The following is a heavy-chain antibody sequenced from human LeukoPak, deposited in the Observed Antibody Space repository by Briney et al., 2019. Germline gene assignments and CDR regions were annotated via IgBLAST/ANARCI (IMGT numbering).Heavy chain of an antibody. CDR3: VRVLTVTFDS. CDR1: GFTFSTYG. CDR2: VCSDGNGT. J-gene: IGHJ4*02. D-gene: IGHD4-17*01. V-gene: IGHV3-33*01. Sequence: PGGSLRLSCAASGFTFSTYGMHWVRQAPGKGLEWVALVCSDGNGTFYADSVKGRFTISRDNSKNTLYLQMNSLRAEDTAVYYCVRVLTVTFDSWGQGTLVTVSS.